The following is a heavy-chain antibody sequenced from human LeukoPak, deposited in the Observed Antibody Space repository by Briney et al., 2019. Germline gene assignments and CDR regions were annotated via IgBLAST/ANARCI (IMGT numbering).Heavy chain of an antibody. CDR1: GFTFSNFA. J-gene: IGHJ4*02. V-gene: IGHV3-23*01. Sequence: GGSLRLSCVASGFTFSNFAMSWVRQAPGKGLEWVSGIGGSGVTYYADSVKGRFTMSRDNSQNTLFLQMNSLRVEDTAVYYCAKARGHPWPSYYFDYWGQGTLVTVSS. D-gene: IGHD5-12*01. CDR2: IGGSGVT. CDR3: AKARGHPWPSYYFDY.